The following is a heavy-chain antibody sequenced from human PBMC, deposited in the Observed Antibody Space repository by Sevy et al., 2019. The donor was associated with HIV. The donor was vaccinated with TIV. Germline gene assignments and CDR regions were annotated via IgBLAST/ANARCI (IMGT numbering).Heavy chain of an antibody. J-gene: IGHJ4*02. CDR3: ARAVLEISTWRSDY. V-gene: IGHV3-21*01. Sequence: GGSLRLSCAASGFTFSSYRMTWVRQAPGKGLEWVSCISSTSAYINYADSVKGRFTISKDKAKNLLYLQMDSLGAEDTAVYYCARAVLEISTWRSDYWGQGTLVTVSS. D-gene: IGHD1-1*01. CDR1: GFTFSSYR. CDR2: ISSTSAYI.